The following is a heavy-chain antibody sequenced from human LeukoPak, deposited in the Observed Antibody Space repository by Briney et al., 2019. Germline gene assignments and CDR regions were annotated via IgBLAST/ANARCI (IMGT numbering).Heavy chain of an antibody. CDR2: ISSSSSYI. Sequence: GGSLRLSCAASGFTFSSYSMTWVRQAPGKGLEWVSSISSSSSYIYYTDSVKGRFTISRDNAKNSLFLQMNSLRAEDAAVYYCARGGHNYYDSSGYQYYFDYWGQGTLVTVSS. J-gene: IGHJ4*02. D-gene: IGHD3-22*01. CDR1: GFTFSSYS. V-gene: IGHV3-21*01. CDR3: ARGGHNYYDSSGYQYYFDY.